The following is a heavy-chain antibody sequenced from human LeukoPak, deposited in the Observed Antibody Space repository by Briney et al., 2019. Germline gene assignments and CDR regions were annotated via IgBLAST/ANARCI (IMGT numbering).Heavy chain of an antibody. Sequence: PSETLSLTCAVSGASISSYYWSWIRQPPGKGLEWIGYIYYSGRTDYNPSLKSRVTISVDTSKNQFSLRLSSVTPADTAVYYCARDYGGDEPGFWNWYFDLWGRGTLVTVSS. CDR1: GASISSYY. J-gene: IGHJ2*01. D-gene: IGHD4-23*01. CDR3: ARDYGGDEPGFWNWYFDL. CDR2: IYYSGRT. V-gene: IGHV4-59*01.